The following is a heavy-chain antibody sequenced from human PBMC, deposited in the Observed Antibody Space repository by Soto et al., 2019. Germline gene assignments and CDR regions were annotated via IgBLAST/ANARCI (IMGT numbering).Heavy chain of an antibody. D-gene: IGHD7-27*01. V-gene: IGHV3-11*06. Sequence: GSLRLSCEASGFTFTDYHMSWIRQAPGKGLEWVALISETGSHTAYAESVKGRFTISRDNARPSVFLQMNSLRSDDTAVYFCARSLRATSPLTFWGQGTPVTVSS. CDR2: ISETGSHT. J-gene: IGHJ4*02. CDR3: ARSLRATSPLTF. CDR1: GFTFTDYH.